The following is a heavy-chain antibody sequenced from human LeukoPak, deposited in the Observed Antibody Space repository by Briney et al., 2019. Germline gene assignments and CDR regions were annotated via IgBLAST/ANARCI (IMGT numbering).Heavy chain of an antibody. CDR3: ARGGPGVFAY. J-gene: IGHJ4*02. D-gene: IGHD3-10*01. V-gene: IGHV3-53*01. CDR2: MYSGGST. CDR1: GVTVSSNY. Sequence: PGGSLRLSCTASGVTVSSNYMTWVRQAPGKGLEWLSVMYSGGSTYYAASVEGRFTISRDNSKNTVYLQMNSLRAEDTAVYFCARGGPGVFAYWGQGTLVTVSS.